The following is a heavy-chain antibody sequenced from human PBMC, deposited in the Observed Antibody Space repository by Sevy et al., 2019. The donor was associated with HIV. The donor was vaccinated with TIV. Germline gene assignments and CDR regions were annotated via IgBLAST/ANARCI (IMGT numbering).Heavy chain of an antibody. D-gene: IGHD6-25*01. CDR1: GGTFSSYA. CDR2: IIPILGIS. CDR3: ARDPSGKLDY. J-gene: IGHJ4*02. Sequence: ASVKVSCKASGGTFSSYAISWVRQAPGQGLEWMGRIIPILGISNYSQKFQGRVTITADKSTSTAYMELSSLRSEDTAVYYCARDPSGKLDYWGQGTLVTVSS. V-gene: IGHV1-69*04.